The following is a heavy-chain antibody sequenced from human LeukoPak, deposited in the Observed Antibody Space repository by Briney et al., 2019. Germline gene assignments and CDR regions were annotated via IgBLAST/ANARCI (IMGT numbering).Heavy chain of an antibody. CDR3: ARGSSLAAS. V-gene: IGHV4-59*01. CDR2: IYYSGGT. Sequence: PPETLSLTCTVSGGSISSYYWSWIRQPPGKGLEWIGYIYYSGGTNYNPSLKSRVTISVDTSKNQFSLKLSSVTAADTAVYYCARGSSLAASWGQGTLVTVSS. D-gene: IGHD6-6*01. CDR1: GGSISSYY. J-gene: IGHJ5*02.